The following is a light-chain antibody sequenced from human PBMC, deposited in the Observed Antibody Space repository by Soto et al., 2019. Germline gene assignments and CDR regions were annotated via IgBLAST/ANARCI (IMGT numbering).Light chain of an antibody. CDR2: TTS. Sequence: DIQMTQSPSSLSASVGDRVTVTCRASQGISTFLNWYQQKPGKAPNLLIYTTSTLHGGVPSRFSGSGSGTDFTLTISRLQPEDFATYYCQQSFTAPWTFGQGTRVEIK. J-gene: IGKJ1*01. V-gene: IGKV1-39*01. CDR3: QQSFTAPWT. CDR1: QGISTF.